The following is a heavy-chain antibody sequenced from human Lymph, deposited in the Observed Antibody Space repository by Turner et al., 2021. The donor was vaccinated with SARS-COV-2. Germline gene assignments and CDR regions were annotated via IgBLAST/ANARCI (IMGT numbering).Heavy chain of an antibody. CDR2: MNPNSGNT. V-gene: IGHV1-8*02. J-gene: IGHJ6*02. CDR3: ARGRYSGGGMDV. Sequence: QVQLVQSGAKVKKPGASVKVSCKAPGYTFTSYDINWVRQATGQGLEVMGWMNPNSGNTGYEQKFQGRVTMTRNTSISTAYMELSSLRSEDTAVYYCARGRYSGGGMDVWGQGTTVTVSS. D-gene: IGHD1-26*01. CDR1: GYTFTSYD.